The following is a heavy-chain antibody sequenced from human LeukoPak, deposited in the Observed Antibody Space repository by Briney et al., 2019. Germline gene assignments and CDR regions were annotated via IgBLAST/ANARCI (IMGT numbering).Heavy chain of an antibody. CDR1: GFTFSSYW. Sequence: GGSLRLSCAASGFTFSSYWMSWVRQAPGKGLEWVANIKQDGSEKYYVASVKGRFTTSRDNAKNSLYLQMSSLRAEDTAVYYCAGDRQDWFDPWGQGTLVTVSS. CDR2: IKQDGSEK. V-gene: IGHV3-7*01. J-gene: IGHJ5*02. CDR3: AGDRQDWFDP.